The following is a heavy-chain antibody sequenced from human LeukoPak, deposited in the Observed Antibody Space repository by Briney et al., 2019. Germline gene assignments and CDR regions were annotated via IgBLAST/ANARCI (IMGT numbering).Heavy chain of an antibody. CDR1: GLRVSANY. CDR3: AELGITMIGGV. CDR2: IYTSGSA. Sequence: GGSLRLSCVASGLRVSANYMYWVRQGPGKGLEWVSVIYTSGSAYYADSVKGRFTISRDNAKNSLYLQMNSLRAEDTAVYYCAELGITMIGGVWGKGTTVTISS. D-gene: IGHD3-10*02. J-gene: IGHJ6*04. V-gene: IGHV3-66*01.